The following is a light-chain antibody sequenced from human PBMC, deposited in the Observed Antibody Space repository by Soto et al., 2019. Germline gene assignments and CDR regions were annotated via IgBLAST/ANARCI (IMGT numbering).Light chain of an antibody. CDR3: QQRSNWPPD. CDR2: DAS. J-gene: IGKJ5*01. CDR1: QSVSSY. V-gene: IGKV3-11*01. Sequence: EIVLTQSPATLSLSPGERATLSCRASQSVSSYLAWYQQKPGQAPRLLIYDASNRATGIPARFSGSGSGTDFTITISSREHEDFAVYYCQQRSNWPPDFGQGTRLEIK.